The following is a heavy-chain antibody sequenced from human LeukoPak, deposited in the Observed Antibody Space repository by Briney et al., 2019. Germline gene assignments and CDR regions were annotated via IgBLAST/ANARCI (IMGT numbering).Heavy chain of an antibody. CDR3: ARDRYDFWSGSREFDY. J-gene: IGHJ4*02. D-gene: IGHD3-3*01. Sequence: GGSLRLSCTASGFMFGDYAMSWVRQAPGKGLEWVSSISSSSSYIYYADSVKGRFTISRDNAKNSLYLQMNSLRAEDTAVYYCARDRYDFWSGSREFDYWGQGTLVTVSS. CDR1: GFMFGDYA. V-gene: IGHV3-21*01. CDR2: ISSSSSYI.